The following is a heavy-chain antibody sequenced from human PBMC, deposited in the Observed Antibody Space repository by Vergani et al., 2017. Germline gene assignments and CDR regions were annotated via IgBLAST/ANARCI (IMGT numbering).Heavy chain of an antibody. Sequence: QVQLVQSGAEVKKPGASVKVSCKASGYTFTGYYMHWVRQAPGQGLEWMRWINPNSGGTNYAQKFQGRVTMTRDTSISTAYMELSRLRSDDTAVYYCARDLRAAAEYYYGMDVWGQGTTVTVSS. V-gene: IGHV1-2*02. CDR1: GYTFTGYY. D-gene: IGHD6-13*01. CDR2: INPNSGGT. J-gene: IGHJ6*02. CDR3: ARDLRAAAEYYYGMDV.